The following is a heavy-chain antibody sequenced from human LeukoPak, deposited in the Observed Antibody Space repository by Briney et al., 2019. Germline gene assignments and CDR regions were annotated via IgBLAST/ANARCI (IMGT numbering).Heavy chain of an antibody. V-gene: IGHV3-9*01. CDR1: GFTFDDYA. J-gene: IGHJ3*02. CDR3: ARDQYGDYAFAFDI. D-gene: IGHD4-17*01. Sequence: GRSLRLSCAASGFTFDDYAMHWVRQAPGKGLEWVSGISWNSGSIGYADSVKGRFTISRDNAKNSLYLQMNSLRAEDTALYYCARDQYGDYAFAFDIWGQGTMVTVSS. CDR2: ISWNSGSI.